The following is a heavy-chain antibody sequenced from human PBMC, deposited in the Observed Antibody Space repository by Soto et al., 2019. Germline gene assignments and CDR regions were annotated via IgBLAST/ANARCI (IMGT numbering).Heavy chain of an antibody. CDR2: ISYDGTIT. D-gene: IGHD2-2*01. V-gene: IGHV3-30-3*01. Sequence: GGSLRLSCAASGFTISNYGMHWVRQSPGKGLEWVAVISYDGTITYYADSVKGRFTISRDNSKNTLYLQMNSLRTEDTAVYYCATTRVGPCSSSICFSGIFDGMDVWGQGTTVTVSS. J-gene: IGHJ6*02. CDR3: ATTRVGPCSSSICFSGIFDGMDV. CDR1: GFTISNYG.